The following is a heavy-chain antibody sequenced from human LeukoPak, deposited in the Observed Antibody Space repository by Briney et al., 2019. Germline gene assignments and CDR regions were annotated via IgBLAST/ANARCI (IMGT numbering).Heavy chain of an antibody. V-gene: IGHV3-23*01. CDR1: GFTFSSYA. CDR3: AKDWGIYDSSGYWAHDAFDI. J-gene: IGHJ3*02. CDR2: ISGSGGST. D-gene: IGHD3-22*01. Sequence: GGSLRLSCAASGFTFSSYAMSWVRQAPGKGLEWVSAISGSGGSTYYADSVKGRFTISRDNSKNTLYLQMNSLRAEDTAVYYCAKDWGIYDSSGYWAHDAFDIWGQGTMVTVSS.